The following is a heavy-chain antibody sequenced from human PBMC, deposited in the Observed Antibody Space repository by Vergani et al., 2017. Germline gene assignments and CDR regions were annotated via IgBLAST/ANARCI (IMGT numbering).Heavy chain of an antibody. CDR1: GYTFTGYY. CDR3: AGVRVEYFGWLLFFDY. D-gene: IGHD3-9*01. V-gene: IGHV1-2*02. CDR2: INPNSGGT. Sequence: QVQLVQSGAEVKKPGASVKVSCKASGYTFTGYYMHWVRQAPGQGLEWMGWINPNSGGTNYAQKFQGRVTMTRDTSISTAYMELSRLRSDDTAVYYCAGVRVEYFGWLLFFDYWGQGTLVTVSS. J-gene: IGHJ4*02.